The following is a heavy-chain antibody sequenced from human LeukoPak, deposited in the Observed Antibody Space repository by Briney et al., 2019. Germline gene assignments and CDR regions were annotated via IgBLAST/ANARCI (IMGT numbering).Heavy chain of an antibody. CDR2: INAIGGNT. Sequence: ASVKVSCEASGYTFTSYSMHWVRQAPGQGLEWVGIINAIGGNTSYAQKFKGRVTMTRDTSKSTLCMELSSLRSEDTAVYYCATVCDFAKCGWDCRNDYWGQGTLVTVSS. V-gene: IGHV1-46*01. CDR3: ATVCDFAKCGWDCRNDY. CDR1: GYTFTSYS. D-gene: IGHD1-14*01. J-gene: IGHJ4*02.